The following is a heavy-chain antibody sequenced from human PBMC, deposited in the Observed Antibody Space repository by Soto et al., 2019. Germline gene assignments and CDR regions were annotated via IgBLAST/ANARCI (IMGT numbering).Heavy chain of an antibody. Sequence: EVQLVESGGGLVQPGGSLRLSCAASGFTFSSYEMNWVRQAPGKGLEWVSYISSSGSTIYYADSVKGRFTISRDNAKNSMYLQMNSQRAEDMAVYYCARYKYRSGWYSSPHDYWGQGTLVTVSS. V-gene: IGHV3-48*03. CDR3: ARYKYRSGWYSSPHDY. D-gene: IGHD6-19*01. CDR2: ISSSGSTI. CDR1: GFTFSSYE. J-gene: IGHJ4*02.